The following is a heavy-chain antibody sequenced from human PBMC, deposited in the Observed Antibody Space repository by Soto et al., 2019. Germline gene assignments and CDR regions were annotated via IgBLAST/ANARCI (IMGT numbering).Heavy chain of an antibody. CDR2: ISSSSSYI. J-gene: IGHJ6*02. CDR1: GFTFSSYS. CDR3: ASRLYSSSWYGDYYYYGMDV. D-gene: IGHD6-13*01. Sequence: PGGSLRLSCAASGFTFSSYSMNWVRQAPGKGLEWVSSISSSSSYIYYADSVKGRFTISRDNAKNSLYLQMNSLSAEDTAVYYCASRLYSSSWYGDYYYYGMDVWGQGTTVTVSS. V-gene: IGHV3-21*01.